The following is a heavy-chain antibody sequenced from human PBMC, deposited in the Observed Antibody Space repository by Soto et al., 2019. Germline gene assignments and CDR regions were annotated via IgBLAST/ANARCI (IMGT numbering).Heavy chain of an antibody. CDR3: ARHARYRVWGCWFDP. Sequence: QVQLQESGPGLVKPSETLSLTCTVSGGSISSYYWSWIRQPPGKGLEWIGYIYYSGSTNYNPSLKSRVTISVDTSKNQFSLKLSSVTAADTAVYYCARHARYRVWGCWFDPWGQGTLVTVSS. J-gene: IGHJ5*02. V-gene: IGHV4-59*08. D-gene: IGHD1-26*01. CDR2: IYYSGST. CDR1: GGSISSYY.